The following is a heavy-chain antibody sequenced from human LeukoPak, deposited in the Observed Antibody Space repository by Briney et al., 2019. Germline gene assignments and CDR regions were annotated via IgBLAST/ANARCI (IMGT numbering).Heavy chain of an antibody. CDR3: ARKGWLRTYYYYYMDV. D-gene: IGHD2-15*01. CDR1: GGSISSSNW. J-gene: IGHJ6*03. CDR2: IYHSGST. Sequence: SGTLSLTCAVSGGSISSSNWWSWVRQPPGKGLEWIGEIYHSGSTNYNPSLKSRVTISVDKSKNQFSLKLSSVTAADTAVYYCARKGWLRTYYYYYMDVWGKGTTVTVSS. V-gene: IGHV4-4*02.